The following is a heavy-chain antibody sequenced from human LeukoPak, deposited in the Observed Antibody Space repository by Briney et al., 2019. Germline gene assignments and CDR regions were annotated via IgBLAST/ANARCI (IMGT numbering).Heavy chain of an antibody. V-gene: IGHV4-4*02. CDR2: INHSGST. CDR1: GDSISSTNW. CDR3: ARVEWELLLSY. D-gene: IGHD1-26*01. J-gene: IGHJ4*02. Sequence: PSGTLSLTCAVSGDSISSTNWWSWIRQPPGKGLEWIGEINHSGSTNYNPSLKSRVTISVDTSKNQFSLKLSSVTAADTAVYYCARVEWELLLSYWGQGTLVTVSS.